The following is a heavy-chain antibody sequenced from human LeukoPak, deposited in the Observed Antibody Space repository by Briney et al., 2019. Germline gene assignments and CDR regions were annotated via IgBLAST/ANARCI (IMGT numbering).Heavy chain of an antibody. J-gene: IGHJ4*02. CDR1: GESISSYY. D-gene: IGHD3-10*01. CDR3: ARTYYYGSGSYYLDY. V-gene: IGHV4-59*01. Sequence: SETPSLTCTVSGESISSYYWSWIRQPPGKGLEWIGYIYYSGSTNYNPSLKSRVTISVDTSKNQFSLKLSSVTAADTAVYYCARTYYYGSGSYYLDYWGQGTLVTVSS. CDR2: IYYSGST.